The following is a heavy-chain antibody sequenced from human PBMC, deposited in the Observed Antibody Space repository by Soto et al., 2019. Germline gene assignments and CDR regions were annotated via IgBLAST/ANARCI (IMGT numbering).Heavy chain of an antibody. CDR1: GFTFSSYG. V-gene: IGHV3-30*18. Sequence: QVQLVESGGGVVQPGRSLRLSCAASGFTFSSYGMHWVRQAPGKGLEWVAVISYDGSNKYYADSVKGRFTISRDNSKNTLYLQMNSLRAEDTAVYYCAKDATLVVVAATQFDYWGQGTLVTVSS. J-gene: IGHJ4*02. CDR2: ISYDGSNK. CDR3: AKDATLVVVAATQFDY. D-gene: IGHD2-15*01.